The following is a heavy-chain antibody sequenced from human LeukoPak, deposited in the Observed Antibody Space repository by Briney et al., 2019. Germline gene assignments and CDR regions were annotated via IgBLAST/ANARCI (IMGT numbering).Heavy chain of an antibody. CDR3: AKGREAHFDY. J-gene: IGHJ4*02. V-gene: IGHV3-30*18. Sequence: GGSLRLSCAASGFNFSIYGMHWVRQAPGKGRAWVAVISYHGSNEYYADSVRGPFTISRDNSKNTLWLQMNSLRTEDTAVNRCAKGREAHFDYWGQGTLVTASS. CDR2: ISYHGSNE. CDR1: GFNFSIYG.